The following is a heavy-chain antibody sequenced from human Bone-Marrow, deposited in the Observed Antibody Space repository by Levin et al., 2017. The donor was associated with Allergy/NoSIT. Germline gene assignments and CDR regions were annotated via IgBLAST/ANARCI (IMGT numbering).Heavy chain of an antibody. CDR3: VKGFSSSWAGPFDY. D-gene: IGHD6-13*01. J-gene: IGHJ4*02. Sequence: GGSLRLSCAASGFNFDDYTMLWVRQAPGKGLEWVSVISWDGTNTDYGDSVKGRFTLSRDNSKSSVYLEMKSLTKEDTGLYYCVKGFSSSWAGPFDYWGQGTLVTISS. V-gene: IGHV3-43*01. CDR2: ISWDGTNT. CDR1: GFNFDDYT.